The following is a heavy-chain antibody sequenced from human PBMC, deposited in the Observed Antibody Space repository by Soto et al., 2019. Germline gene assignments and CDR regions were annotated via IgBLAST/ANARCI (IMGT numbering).Heavy chain of an antibody. CDR1: GFTFSIYS. Sequence: EVQLVESGGGLVQPGGSLRLSCAASGFTFSIYSMNWVRQAPGKGLEWVSYITSSGSATYYVDTVKGRFTISRDNANNSLYLQMNSLRAEDTAVYYCTRGYTGYAQAGLDSWGQGTLVTVSA. D-gene: IGHD5-12*01. CDR3: TRGYTGYAQAGLDS. CDR2: ITSSGSAT. J-gene: IGHJ4*02. V-gene: IGHV3-48*01.